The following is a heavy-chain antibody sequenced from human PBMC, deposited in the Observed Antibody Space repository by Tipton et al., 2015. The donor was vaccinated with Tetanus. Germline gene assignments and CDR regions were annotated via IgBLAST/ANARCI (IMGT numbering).Heavy chain of an antibody. D-gene: IGHD2-21*02. V-gene: IGHV1-46*04. CDR2: IYPSDGST. Sequence: QLVQSGAEVKKPGASVKLSCKTSGYTFTQYYLHWVRQAPGQGLEWMGMIYPSDGSTSYAEKLQGRVTMTRDTPTSTVYMEMSSLRSEDTAVYYCARVHTPGLLGRYPLDYWGQGTLVTVSS. CDR3: ARVHTPGLLGRYPLDY. CDR1: GYTFTQYY. J-gene: IGHJ4*02.